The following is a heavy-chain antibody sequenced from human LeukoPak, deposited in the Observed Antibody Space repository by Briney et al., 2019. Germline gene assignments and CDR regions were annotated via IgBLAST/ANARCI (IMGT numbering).Heavy chain of an antibody. CDR1: GFTFSSYG. CDR2: IWYDGTDK. D-gene: IGHD3-10*01. V-gene: IGHV3-33*01. J-gene: IGHJ6*02. Sequence: GGSLRLSCAASGFTFSSYGMQWVRKGPGKGLEWVTFIWYDGTDKNYTDSVKGRFTISRDNSKNTLYLQMNSLRAEDTAVYYCARSGSTYYYGMDVWGQGTTVTVSS. CDR3: ARSGSTYYYGMDV.